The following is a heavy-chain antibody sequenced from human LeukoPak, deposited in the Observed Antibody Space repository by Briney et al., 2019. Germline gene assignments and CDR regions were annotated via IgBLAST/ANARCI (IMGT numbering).Heavy chain of an antibody. CDR2: ISGSGGST. D-gene: IGHD3-16*01. V-gene: IGHV3-23*01. CDR3: ASGPGEIPGAFDI. J-gene: IGHJ3*02. Sequence: GGSLRLSCAASGFTFSSYAMSWVRQAPGKGLEWVSAISGSGGSTYYADSVKGRFTISRDNSKNTLYLQMNSLRAEDTAVYYCASGPGEIPGAFDIWGQGTMVTVSS. CDR1: GFTFSSYA.